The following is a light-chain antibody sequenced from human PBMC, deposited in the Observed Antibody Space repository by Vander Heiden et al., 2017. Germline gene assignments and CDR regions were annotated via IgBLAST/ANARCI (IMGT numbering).Light chain of an antibody. Sequence: QSVLTQPPSASGTPGQRVTISCSGSTSNIGSNYVYCGQQLPGTAPKLLIYMNNRRPSGVPDRFSGSKSGTSASLAISGLLSEDEADYYCAAWDDSLSGLVFGIGTKVTVL. CDR2: MNN. V-gene: IGLV1-47*01. CDR1: TSNIGSNY. J-gene: IGLJ1*01. CDR3: AAWDDSLSGLV.